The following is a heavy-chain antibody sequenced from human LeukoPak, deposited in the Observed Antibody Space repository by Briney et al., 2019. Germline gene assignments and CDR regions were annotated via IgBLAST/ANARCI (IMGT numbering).Heavy chain of an antibody. V-gene: IGHV4-34*01. CDR2: INHRGHT. Sequence: SSETLSLTCAVYGGSFIGYHWNWIRQTPEKGLEGIGEINHRGHTNYNPSLESRVTISVDTSKNQFSLKLRSVTAADTAVYYCARDPTTVVTLPYYFDFRGPGTLVTVSS. J-gene: IGHJ4*02. D-gene: IGHD4-23*01. CDR1: GGSFIGYH. CDR3: ARDPTTVVTLPYYFDF.